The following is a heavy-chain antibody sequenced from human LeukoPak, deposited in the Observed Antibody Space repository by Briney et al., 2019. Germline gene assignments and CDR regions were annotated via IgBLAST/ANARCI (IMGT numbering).Heavy chain of an antibody. J-gene: IGHJ4*02. CDR2: ISWNSGSI. Sequence: GGSLRLSCAASGFTFDDYAMHWVRQAPGKGLEWGSGISWNSGSIDYADSVKGRFTISRDNAKNSLYPQLNSLRAEDSALYYCAKAGGSYSGLNYCDYWGQGTLVTVSS. V-gene: IGHV3-9*01. CDR3: AKAGGSYSGLNYCDY. D-gene: IGHD1-26*01. CDR1: GFTFDDYA.